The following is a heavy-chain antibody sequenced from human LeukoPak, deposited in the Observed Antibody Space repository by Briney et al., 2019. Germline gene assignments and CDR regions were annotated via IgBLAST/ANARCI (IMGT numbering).Heavy chain of an antibody. Sequence: GVLRLSCAASGFTVSRYYMSWVRQAPGKGLQWVSVIYSDGSTYHADSVKGRFTISRDNSKNTLYLQMNSLRAEDTAVYYCARAAYGSNGYTAEVADYWGQGTLVTVSS. J-gene: IGHJ4*02. CDR3: ARAAYGSNGYTAEVADY. CDR2: IYSDGST. D-gene: IGHD3-22*01. CDR1: GFTVSRYY. V-gene: IGHV3-53*01.